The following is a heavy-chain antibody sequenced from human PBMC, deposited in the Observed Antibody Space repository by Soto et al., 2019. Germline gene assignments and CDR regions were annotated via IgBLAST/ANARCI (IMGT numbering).Heavy chain of an antibody. CDR2: ITNEGSDK. D-gene: IGHD2-21*02. CDR1: GFTISGLW. Sequence: GGSLRLSCAASGFTISGLWVHWVRRAPGKWLEWVAGITNEGSDKYYADSVKGRFTISRDSSKNTLYLQMNNVRAEDTALYYCAREVVTTKWYFDNWGQGLLVTVSS. CDR3: AREVVTTKWYFDN. V-gene: IGHV3-30*03. J-gene: IGHJ4*02.